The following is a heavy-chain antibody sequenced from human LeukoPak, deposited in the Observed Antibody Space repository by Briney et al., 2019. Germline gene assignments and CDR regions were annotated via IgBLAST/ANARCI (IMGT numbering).Heavy chain of an antibody. V-gene: IGHV3-30-3*01. Sequence: GGSLRLSCAASGFTFSSYAMHWVRQAPGKGLEWVAVISYDGSNKYYADSVKGRFTISRDNSKNTLYLQMNSLRAEDTAVYYCASSSSSGRRFVGHYYGMDVWGQGTTVTVSS. CDR1: GFTFSSYA. CDR3: ASSSSSGRRFVGHYYGMDV. D-gene: IGHD6-6*01. J-gene: IGHJ6*02. CDR2: ISYDGSNK.